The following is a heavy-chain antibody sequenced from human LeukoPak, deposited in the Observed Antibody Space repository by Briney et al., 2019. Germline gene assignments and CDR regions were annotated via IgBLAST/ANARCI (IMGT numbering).Heavy chain of an antibody. V-gene: IGHV4-39*07. J-gene: IGHJ4*02. Sequence: SETLSLTCTVSGGSITNSSYYWGWIRQSPGTGLEWIGSIYYSGTTYYNPSLRSRVTISLDTSRNQFSLKLSSVTAADTAVYYCARGSRSSDYWGQGTLVTVSS. CDR1: GGSITNSSYY. CDR3: ARGSRSSDY. CDR2: IYYSGTT.